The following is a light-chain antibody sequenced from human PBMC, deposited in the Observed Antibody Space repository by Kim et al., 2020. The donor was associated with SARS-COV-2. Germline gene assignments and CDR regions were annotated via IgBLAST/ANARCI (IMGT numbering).Light chain of an antibody. CDR1: QDIRKS. Sequence: DTQLTQSPSSLSASVGDRVTITCQASQDIRKSLNWFQQKPGKAPKLLIHDASGLEIGVPSRFSGSGSETDFTFTISSLRPEDGAVYYCHQYNYLPLTFGGGTKVDIK. J-gene: IGKJ4*01. V-gene: IGKV1-33*01. CDR2: DAS. CDR3: HQYNYLPLT.